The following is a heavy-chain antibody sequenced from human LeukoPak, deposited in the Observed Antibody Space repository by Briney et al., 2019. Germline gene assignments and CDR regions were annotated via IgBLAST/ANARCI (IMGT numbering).Heavy chain of an antibody. Sequence: GGSLRLSCAASGFTFSSYSMNWVRQAPGKGLEWVSYISSSGPTIYYADSVKGRFTISRDNAKNSLFLQMNSLRAEDTAVYYCARDRAYVGFDYWGQGTLVTVSS. CDR2: ISSSGPTI. D-gene: IGHD3-10*02. V-gene: IGHV3-48*04. J-gene: IGHJ4*02. CDR1: GFTFSSYS. CDR3: ARDRAYVGFDY.